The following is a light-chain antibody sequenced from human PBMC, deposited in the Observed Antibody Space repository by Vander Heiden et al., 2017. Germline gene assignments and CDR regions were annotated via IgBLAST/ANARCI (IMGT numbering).Light chain of an antibody. CDR3: QAWDRSTYV. J-gene: IGLJ1*01. Sequence: SYELTQPPSVSVSPGQTASITCSGDKLGDKYACWYQQKPGQSPVLVIYQDSKRPSGIPARFSGSNSGNTATLTISGTQAMDEADYYCQAWDRSTYVFGTGTKVTVL. CDR2: QDS. V-gene: IGLV3-1*01. CDR1: KLGDKY.